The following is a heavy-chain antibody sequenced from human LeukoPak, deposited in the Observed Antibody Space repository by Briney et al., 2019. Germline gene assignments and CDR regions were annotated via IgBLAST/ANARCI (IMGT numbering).Heavy chain of an antibody. CDR1: GFTFSSYA. V-gene: IGHV3-23*01. Sequence: QPGGSLRLSCAASGFTFSSYAMSWVRQAPGKGLEWVSAISGTGRTTYYPDSVKGRFTISRDNSKNTLYLQMNSLRAEDTAVYYCAKLYSSSWPFDYWGQGTLVTVSS. J-gene: IGHJ4*02. CDR2: ISGTGRTT. CDR3: AKLYSSSWPFDY. D-gene: IGHD6-13*01.